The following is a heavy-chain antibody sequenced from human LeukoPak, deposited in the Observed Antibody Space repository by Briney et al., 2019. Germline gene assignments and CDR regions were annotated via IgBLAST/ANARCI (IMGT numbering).Heavy chain of an antibody. Sequence: GASVKVSCKASGYTFTGYYMHWVRQAPGQGLEWMGRINPNNGATNYAQKLQGRVTITGDTSISTAYMELRSLRSDDTAVYYCASHDYDFWSGYLDAFDIWGQGTMVTVSS. V-gene: IGHV1-2*06. D-gene: IGHD3-3*01. CDR1: GYTFTGYY. J-gene: IGHJ3*02. CDR2: INPNNGAT. CDR3: ASHDYDFWSGYLDAFDI.